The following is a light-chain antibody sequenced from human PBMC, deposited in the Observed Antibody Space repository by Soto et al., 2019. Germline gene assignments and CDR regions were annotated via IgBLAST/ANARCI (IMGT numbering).Light chain of an antibody. CDR1: QTVLYSAYNKNC. J-gene: IGKJ2*01. CDR3: QQYLTIPRT. CDR2: WAS. V-gene: IGKV4-1*01. Sequence: DIVMTQSPDSLAVSLGERATINCRSSQTVLYSAYNKNCLVWYQQKPGQPPKKLIYWASTRESGVPDRFSGSVSGTDFTLTISNLQAEDVAVYYCQQYLTIPRTFGQGTKLEIK.